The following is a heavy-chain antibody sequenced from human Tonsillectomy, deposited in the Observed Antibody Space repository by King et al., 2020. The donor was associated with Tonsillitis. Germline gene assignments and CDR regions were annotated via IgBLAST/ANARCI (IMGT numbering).Heavy chain of an antibody. D-gene: IGHD3-10*01. J-gene: IGHJ4*02. V-gene: IGHV3-30*18. CDR2: ISYDGSSK. CDR3: AKDWGRFGELLNY. Sequence: HVQLVESGGGVVQPGRSLRLSCAASGFTFSSYGMHWVRQAPGKGLEGVAIISYDGSSKYYADSVKGRFTISRDNSKNTLSLQMSSLRAEDTAVYYCAKDWGRFGELLNYWGQGALVTVSS. CDR1: GFTFSSYG.